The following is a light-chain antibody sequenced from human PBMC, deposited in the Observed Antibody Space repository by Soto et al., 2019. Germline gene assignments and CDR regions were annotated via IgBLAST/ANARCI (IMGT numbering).Light chain of an antibody. CDR2: SNN. CDR3: AAWDDSLNGSYV. J-gene: IGLJ1*01. Sequence: QSALTQPPSASGTPGQRVTISCSGSSSNIGSNTVNWYQQLPGTAPKLLIYSNNQRPSGVPGRFSGSKSGTSASLAISGLQSEDEADYYCAAWDDSLNGSYVFGTGTKVTVL. V-gene: IGLV1-44*01. CDR1: SSNIGSNT.